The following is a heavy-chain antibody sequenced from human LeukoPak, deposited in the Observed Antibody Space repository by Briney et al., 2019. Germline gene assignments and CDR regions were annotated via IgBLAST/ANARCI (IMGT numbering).Heavy chain of an antibody. CDR3: ARDHNYAFDN. V-gene: IGHV3-48*04. Sequence: AGGSLRLSCTASGFPFSDYSMNWVRQAPGKGLEWISYIGISSGNTKYADSVKGRFTISADSTKNSLYLQMNSLRVEDTAVYYCARDHNYAFDNWGQGTLVSVSS. J-gene: IGHJ4*02. CDR1: GFPFSDYS. CDR2: IGISSGNT. D-gene: IGHD1-1*01.